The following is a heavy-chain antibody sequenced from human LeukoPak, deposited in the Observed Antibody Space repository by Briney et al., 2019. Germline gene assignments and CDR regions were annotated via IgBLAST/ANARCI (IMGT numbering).Heavy chain of an antibody. D-gene: IGHD4-23*01. CDR1: GGSISSSS. Sequence: ETLSLTCTVSGGSISSSSYYWGWIRQPPGKGLEWVSSISSSSSYIYYADSVKGRFTISRDNAKNSLYLQMNSLRAEDTAVYYCAREFSMTTVADGDPLGAFDIWGQGTMVTVSS. J-gene: IGHJ3*02. CDR2: ISSSSSYI. V-gene: IGHV3-21*01. CDR3: AREFSMTTVADGDPLGAFDI.